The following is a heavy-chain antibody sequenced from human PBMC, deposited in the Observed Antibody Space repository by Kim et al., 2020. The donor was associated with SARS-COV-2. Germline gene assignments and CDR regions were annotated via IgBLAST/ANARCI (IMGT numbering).Heavy chain of an antibody. J-gene: IGHJ3*02. CDR3: ARDGARAHRSGDDAFDI. Sequence: SETLSLTCTVSGGSISSGGYYWSWIRQHPGKGLEWIGYIYYSGSTYYNPSLKSRVTISVDTSKNQFSLKLSSVTAADTAVYYCARDGARAHRSGDDAFDIWGQGTMVTVSS. CDR1: GGSISSGGYY. D-gene: IGHD3-10*01. V-gene: IGHV4-31*03. CDR2: IYYSGST.